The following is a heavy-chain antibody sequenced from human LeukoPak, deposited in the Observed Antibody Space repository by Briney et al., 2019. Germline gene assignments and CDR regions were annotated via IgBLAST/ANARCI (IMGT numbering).Heavy chain of an antibody. D-gene: IGHD2-2*01. Sequence: ASVKVSCKASGYTFTNYYMHWVRQAPGQGLEWMGIINPSGGSTTYAREFRGRVTMTRGTSTSTVSMELSSLRSEDTAVYYCAKVGLVGRVVVPAAMPYVYYFDYWGQGTLVTVSS. V-gene: IGHV1-46*01. CDR1: GYTFTNYY. CDR2: INPSGGST. J-gene: IGHJ4*02. CDR3: AKVGLVGRVVVPAAMPYVYYFDY.